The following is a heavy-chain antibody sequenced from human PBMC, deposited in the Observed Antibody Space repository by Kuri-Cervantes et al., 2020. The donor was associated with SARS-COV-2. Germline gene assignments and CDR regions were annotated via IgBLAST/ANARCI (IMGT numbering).Heavy chain of an antibody. CDR3: AREGYYDSSGNYAATGMDV. CDR2: ISSSGSTI. V-gene: IGHV3-11*04. J-gene: IGHJ6*03. D-gene: IGHD3-22*01. Sequence: GGSLRLSCAASGFTFSDYYMSWIRQAPGKGLEWVSYISSSGSTIYYADSVKGRFAISRDNAKNTLYLQMNSLRVEDTAVYYCAREGYYDSSGNYAATGMDVWGKGTTVTVSS. CDR1: GFTFSDYY.